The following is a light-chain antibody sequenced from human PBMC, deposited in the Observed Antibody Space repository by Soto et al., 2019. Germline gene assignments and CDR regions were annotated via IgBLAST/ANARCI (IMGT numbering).Light chain of an antibody. CDR2: AAS. CDR1: QSISNW. V-gene: IGKV1-12*01. J-gene: IGKJ4*01. CDR3: HQSVNLFPT. Sequence: DIQMTQSPSSLSASVGDRVTITCRASQSISNWLAWYQQKPGKAPKLLIYAASTLQSGVPSRFSGSGSGTDFTLTISSLQPEDFATYYCHQSVNLFPTFGGGTKVEIK.